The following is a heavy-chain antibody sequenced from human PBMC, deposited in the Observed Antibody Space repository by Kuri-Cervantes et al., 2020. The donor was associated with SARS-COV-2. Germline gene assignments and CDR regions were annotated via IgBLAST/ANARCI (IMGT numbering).Heavy chain of an antibody. D-gene: IGHD2-15*01. J-gene: IGHJ3*02. CDR1: GFTFSDYY. V-gene: IGHV3-11*04. Sequence: GESLKFSCAASGFTFSDYYMSWIRQAPGKGLEWVSYISSSGSTIYYADSVKGRFTISRDNSKNTLYLQMNSLRAEDTAVYYCARDGDIVVVADAFDIWGQGTMVTVSS. CDR2: ISSSGSTI. CDR3: ARDGDIVVVADAFDI.